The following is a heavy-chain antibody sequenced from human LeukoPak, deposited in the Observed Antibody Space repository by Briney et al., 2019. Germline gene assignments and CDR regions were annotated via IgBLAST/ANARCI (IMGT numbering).Heavy chain of an antibody. D-gene: IGHD4-17*01. V-gene: IGHV4-39*07. CDR2: IYYSGST. J-gene: IGHJ6*03. Sequence: SETLSLTCTVSGGSISSSSYYWGWIRQPPGKGLEWIGSIYYSGSTYYNPSLKSRVTISVDTSKNQFSLKLSSVTAADTAVYYCAREPTVTTARYYYYYMDVWGKGTTVTISS. CDR1: GGSISSSSYY. CDR3: AREPTVTTARYYYYYMDV.